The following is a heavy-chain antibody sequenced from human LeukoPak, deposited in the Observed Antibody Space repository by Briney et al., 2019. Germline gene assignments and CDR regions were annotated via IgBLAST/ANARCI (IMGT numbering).Heavy chain of an antibody. Sequence: GGSLRLSCAASGFTFSSYGMHWVRQAPGKGLERVAVISYDGSNKYYADSVKGRFTISRDNSKNTLYLQMNSLRAEDTAVYYCAKSTVTTEGGGYYFDYWGQGTLVTVSS. CDR3: AKSTVTTEGGGYYFDY. D-gene: IGHD4-17*01. CDR2: ISYDGSNK. CDR1: GFTFSSYG. V-gene: IGHV3-30*18. J-gene: IGHJ4*02.